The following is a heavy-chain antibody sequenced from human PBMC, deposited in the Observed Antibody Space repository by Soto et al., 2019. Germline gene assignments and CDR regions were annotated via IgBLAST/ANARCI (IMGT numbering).Heavy chain of an antibody. Sequence: SETLSLTCTVSGGSLSSYGWSWILHPLGKGLEWSGYIYYSASTNYNPSLKSRVTISVDTSKNQFSLKLSSVTAADTAVYYCARYPYYDFWSGYYDFDYWGQGTLVTVSS. CDR2: IYYSAST. CDR1: GGSLSSYG. D-gene: IGHD3-3*01. V-gene: IGHV4-59*08. J-gene: IGHJ4*02. CDR3: ARYPYYDFWSGYYDFDY.